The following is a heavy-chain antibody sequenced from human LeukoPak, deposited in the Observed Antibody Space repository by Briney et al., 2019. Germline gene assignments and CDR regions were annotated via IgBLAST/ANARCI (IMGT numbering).Heavy chain of an antibody. V-gene: IGHV3-7*01. Sequence: GGSLRLSCAASGFTLSSYWMSWVRQAPGKGLEWVANIKRDGREKYYVDSVKGRFTLSRDNAKSSLYLQMNSLRAEDTAVYYCAREGGTTVTYDYWGQGTLVTVSS. J-gene: IGHJ4*02. CDR1: GFTLSSYW. CDR3: AREGGTTVTYDY. D-gene: IGHD4-17*01. CDR2: IKRDGREK.